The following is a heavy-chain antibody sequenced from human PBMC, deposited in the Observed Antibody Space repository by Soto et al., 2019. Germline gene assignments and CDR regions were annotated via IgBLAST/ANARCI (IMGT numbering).Heavy chain of an antibody. CDR2: ISYSGYT. Sequence: SETLSLTCTVSGGSISSISNHYCSWIRLPPGKGLEWIGYISYSGYTSYNPSLKSRVTISVDTSKNQFSLKLSSVTAADTAVYYCMLGSGWKDFDYWGQGTLVTVS. V-gene: IGHV4-61*05. D-gene: IGHD3-22*01. CDR1: GGSISSISNHY. J-gene: IGHJ4*02. CDR3: MLGSGWKDFDY.